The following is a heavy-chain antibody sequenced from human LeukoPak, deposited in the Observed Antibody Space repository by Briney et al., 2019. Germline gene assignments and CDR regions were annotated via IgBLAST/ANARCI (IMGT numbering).Heavy chain of an antibody. CDR2: IYYSGST. V-gene: IGHV4-59*01. CDR3: ARGGYSGYGWGGYYYYGMDV. Sequence: SETLSLTCTVSGGSISSYYWSWIRQPPGKGLEGIGYIYYSGSTNYNPSLKSRVTISVDTSKNQFSLKLSSVTAADTAVYYCARGGYSGYGWGGYYYYGMDVWGQGTTVTVSS. J-gene: IGHJ6*02. D-gene: IGHD5-12*01. CDR1: GGSISSYY.